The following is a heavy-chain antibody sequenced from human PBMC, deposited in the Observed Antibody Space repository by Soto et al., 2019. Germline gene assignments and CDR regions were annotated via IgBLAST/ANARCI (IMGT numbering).Heavy chain of an antibody. V-gene: IGHV1-69*01. CDR2: IIPIFGTP. Sequence: QVQLVQSGAEVKKPGSSVKVSCKASGGTFSNYAISWVRQAPGQGLEWMGGIIPIFGTPNYAQKFQARVTITADESTSTDYMELSSLRSEDTAVYYCARSQGGLRFLEWPPLPHYYYDMDVWGQGTTVTVSS. CDR3: ARSQGGLRFLEWPPLPHYYYDMDV. CDR1: GGTFSNYA. J-gene: IGHJ6*02. D-gene: IGHD3-3*01.